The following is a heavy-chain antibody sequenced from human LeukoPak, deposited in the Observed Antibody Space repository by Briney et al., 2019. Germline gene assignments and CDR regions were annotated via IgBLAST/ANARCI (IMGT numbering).Heavy chain of an antibody. CDR3: ARLFTGYSSSWSSPFDY. CDR1: GFTFSSYW. Sequence: GGSLRLSCAASGFTFSSYWMSWVRQAPGKGLEWVANIKQDGSEKYYVDSVKGRFTISRDNAKNSLYLQMNSLRAEDTAVYYCARLFTGYSSSWSSPFDYWGQGTLVTVSS. J-gene: IGHJ4*02. V-gene: IGHV3-7*01. CDR2: IKQDGSEK. D-gene: IGHD6-13*01.